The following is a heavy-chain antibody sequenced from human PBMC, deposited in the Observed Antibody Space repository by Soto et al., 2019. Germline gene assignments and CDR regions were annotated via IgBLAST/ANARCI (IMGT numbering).Heavy chain of an antibody. CDR2: IYYSGST. CDR3: ARRYCGGDCYSDY. Sequence: SETLSLTCTVSGGSISSYYWSWIRQPPGKGLEWIGYIYYSGSTNYNPSLKSRVTISVDTSKNQFSLKLSSVTAADTAVYYCARRYCGGDCYSDYWGRGTLVTVSS. CDR1: GGSISSYY. J-gene: IGHJ4*02. D-gene: IGHD2-21*02. V-gene: IGHV4-59*01.